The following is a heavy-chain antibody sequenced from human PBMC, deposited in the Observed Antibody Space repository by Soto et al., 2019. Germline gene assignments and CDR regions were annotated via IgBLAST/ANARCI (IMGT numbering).Heavy chain of an antibody. J-gene: IGHJ6*04. Sequence: TLSLTGTVSAGSTIRSTYHWGWIRQPPGKRLEWIGSIYYSGSTYYILSLQCRVTISVETSKNQFSLQLSSVNAADTAVYHCVSLKATAGSYEYFDGLDVWGKGT. CDR1: AGSTIRSTYH. D-gene: IGHD6-13*01. CDR2: IYYSGST. CDR3: VSLKATAGSYEYFDGLDV. V-gene: IGHV4-39*01.